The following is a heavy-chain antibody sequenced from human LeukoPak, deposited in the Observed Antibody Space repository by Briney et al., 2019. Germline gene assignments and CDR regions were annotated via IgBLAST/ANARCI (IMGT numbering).Heavy chain of an antibody. D-gene: IGHD1-26*01. CDR2: IFYTGGA. Sequence: SETLSLTCSVSGGSMNGYYWSWLRQPPGKGLEWIGYIFYTGGANYNPYLRSRVTMLIDTSKNQLSLKLTSVTAADTAVYFCARGERLGCDYWGQGALVTVSP. CDR1: GGSMNGYY. CDR3: ARGERLGCDY. J-gene: IGHJ4*02. V-gene: IGHV4-59*01.